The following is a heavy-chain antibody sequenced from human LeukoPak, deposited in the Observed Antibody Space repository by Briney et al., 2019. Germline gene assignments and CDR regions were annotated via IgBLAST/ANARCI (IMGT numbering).Heavy chain of an antibody. D-gene: IGHD2-2*01. V-gene: IGHV4-61*05. CDR2: IYYSGST. CDR3: ASSCSTSCYYDAFDI. CDR1: GGSISSSSYY. J-gene: IGHJ3*02. Sequence: PSETLSLTCTVSGGSISSSSYYWGWIRQPPGKGLEWIGYIYYSGSTNYNPSLKSRVTISVDTSKNQFSLKLSSVTAADTAVYYCASSCSTSCYYDAFDIWGQGTMVTVSS.